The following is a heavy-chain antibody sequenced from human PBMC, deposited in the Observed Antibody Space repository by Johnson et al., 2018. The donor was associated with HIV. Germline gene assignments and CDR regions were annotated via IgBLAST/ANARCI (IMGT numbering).Heavy chain of an antibody. CDR3: ARDLVGGDHSTPLTHAFDI. Sequence: QMLLVESGGGLVEPGGSLRLSCAASGFTFNDYYMTWIRQAPGKGLEWISYISNSGSTADYADSVKGRFTISRDNSKNTLYLQMNSLRANDTAVYYCARDLVGGDHSTPLTHAFDIWCQGTMVTVSS. CDR2: ISNSGSTA. V-gene: IGHV3-11*01. D-gene: IGHD3-16*01. J-gene: IGHJ3*02. CDR1: GFTFNDYY.